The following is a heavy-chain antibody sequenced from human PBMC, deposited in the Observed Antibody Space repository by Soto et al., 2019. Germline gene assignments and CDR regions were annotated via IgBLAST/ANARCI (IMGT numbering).Heavy chain of an antibody. D-gene: IGHD6-19*01. CDR3: ARARNSGWSDS. J-gene: IGHJ5*01. CDR1: SGSISGHY. V-gene: IGHV4-59*08. Sequence: QVQLQESGPGLVKPSETLSLTCTVSSGSISGHYWSWVRQPPGKGLEWIGHIYYRGSTNYNPSLKSRVTISVDTSKNEFALKLNSVTAADTALYYCARARNSGWSDSWGQGTLVTVSS. CDR2: IYYRGST.